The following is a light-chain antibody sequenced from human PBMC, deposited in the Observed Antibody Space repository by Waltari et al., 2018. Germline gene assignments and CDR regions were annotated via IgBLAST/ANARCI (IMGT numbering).Light chain of an antibody. J-gene: IGKJ1*01. CDR3: QQYGTSSWT. V-gene: IGKV3-20*01. CDR2: GAS. Sequence: CRASQSVSSTFVAWYQQKPGQAPRLLIYGASSRATDIPDRFTGSGSGTDFTLTISRLEPEDFAVYYCQQYGTSSWTFGQGTKVEIK. CDR1: QSVSSTF.